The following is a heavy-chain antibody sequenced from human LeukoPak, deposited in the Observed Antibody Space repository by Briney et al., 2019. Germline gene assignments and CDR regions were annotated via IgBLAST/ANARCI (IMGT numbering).Heavy chain of an antibody. J-gene: IGHJ4*02. CDR3: ARAPRRSLGRLYFDY. D-gene: IGHD2-15*01. CDR1: SDYITSYY. Sequence: SETLSLTCTVSSDYITSYYWSWIRQPPGKGLEWIGYIYHSGSTYYNPSLKSRVTISVDRSKNQFSLKLSSVTAADTAVYYCARAPRRSLGRLYFDYWGLGTLVTVSS. CDR2: IYHSGST. V-gene: IGHV4-59*12.